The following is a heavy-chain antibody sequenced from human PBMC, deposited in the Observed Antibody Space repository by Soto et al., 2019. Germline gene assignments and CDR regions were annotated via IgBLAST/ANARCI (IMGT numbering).Heavy chain of an antibody. CDR1: GGSIRSYF. CDR2: IYYSGST. Sequence: SETLSLTCSVSGGSIRSYFWSWIRQPPGKGLEWIGYIYYSGSTNYNPSLKSRVTISVDTSKNQFSLKLSSVTAADTAVYYCASSAYSSGWYSYYYGMDVWGQGTTVTVSS. V-gene: IGHV4-59*01. J-gene: IGHJ6*02. CDR3: ASSAYSSGWYSYYYGMDV. D-gene: IGHD6-19*01.